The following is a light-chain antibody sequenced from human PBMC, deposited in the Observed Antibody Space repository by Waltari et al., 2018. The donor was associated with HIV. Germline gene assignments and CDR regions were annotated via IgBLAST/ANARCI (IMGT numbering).Light chain of an antibody. J-gene: IGKJ1*01. CDR3: QHYYSYPPWT. CDR2: AAS. CDR1: QDSSTF. Sequence: AIRMTQSPSSFSASTGDRVTITCRASQDSSTFLTWYQQKPGKAPKVLIYAASTLQSGVPSRFNGSGSGTDFTLTISYLQSEDFATYYCQHYYSYPPWTFGQGTKVDIK. V-gene: IGKV1-8*01.